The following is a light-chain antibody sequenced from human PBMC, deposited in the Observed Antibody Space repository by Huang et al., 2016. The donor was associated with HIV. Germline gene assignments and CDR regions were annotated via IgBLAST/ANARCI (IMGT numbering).Light chain of an antibody. CDR1: QGIGND. V-gene: IGKV1-6*01. CDR3: LQDYNYPRT. CDR2: AAS. Sequence: AIQMTQSPSSLSASVGDRVTVTCRASQGIGNDLGWYQQKPGKAPKLLIYAASSLQSGVPSRVSGSSSGTDFTLTISSLQPEDFATYYCLQDYNYPRTFGQGTKVEIK. J-gene: IGKJ1*01.